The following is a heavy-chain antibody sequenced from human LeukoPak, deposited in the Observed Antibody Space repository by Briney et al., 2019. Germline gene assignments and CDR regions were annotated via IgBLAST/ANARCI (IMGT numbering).Heavy chain of an antibody. CDR3: ARGVPYYDFWSGYHPAQEDYFDY. CDR1: RGSINNDY. V-gene: IGHV3-48*01. Sequence: ETLSLTCTVSRGSINNDYWNWVRQAPGKGLEWVSYISSSSSTIYYADSVKGRFTISRDNAKNSLYLQMNSLRAEDTAVYYCARGVPYYDFWSGYHPAQEDYFDYWGQGTLVTVSS. D-gene: IGHD3-3*01. J-gene: IGHJ4*02. CDR2: ISSSSSTI.